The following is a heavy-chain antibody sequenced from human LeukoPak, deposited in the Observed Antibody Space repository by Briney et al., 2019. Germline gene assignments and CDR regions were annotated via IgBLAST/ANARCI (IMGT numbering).Heavy chain of an antibody. D-gene: IGHD4-17*01. CDR2: IYYSGST. CDR1: GYSISSSGYY. J-gene: IGHJ4*02. CDR3: ARIPTVRLPYYFDY. Sequence: ASETLSLTCTVSGYSISSSGYYWGWIRQPPGKGLEWIGSIYYSGSTYYNPSLKSRVTISVDTSKNQFSLKLSSVTAADTAVYYCARIPTVRLPYYFDYWGQGTLVTVSS. V-gene: IGHV4-39*07.